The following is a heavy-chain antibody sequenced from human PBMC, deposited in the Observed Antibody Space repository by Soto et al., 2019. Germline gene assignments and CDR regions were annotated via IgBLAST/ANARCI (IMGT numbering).Heavy chain of an antibody. CDR2: IIPIFGTA. D-gene: IGHD5-12*01. Sequence: SVKVSCKASGGTFSSYAISWLRQAPGQGLEWMGGIIPIFGTANYAQKFQGRVTITADESTSTAYMELSSLRSEDTAVYYCASNSGARYYFDYWGQGTLVTVSS. J-gene: IGHJ4*02. CDR3: ASNSGARYYFDY. CDR1: GGTFSSYA. V-gene: IGHV1-69*13.